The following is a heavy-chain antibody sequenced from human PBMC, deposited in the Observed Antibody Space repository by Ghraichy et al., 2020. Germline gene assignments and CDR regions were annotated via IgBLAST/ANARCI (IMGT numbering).Heavy chain of an antibody. CDR3: AKDILRFLEWPILRPAGGMDV. CDR2: ISGSGGST. J-gene: IGHJ6*02. V-gene: IGHV3-23*01. CDR1: GFTFSSYA. D-gene: IGHD3-3*01. Sequence: GGSLRLSCAASGFTFSSYAMSWVRQAPGKGLEWVSAISGSGGSTYYADSVKGRFTISRDNSKNTLYLQMNSLRAEDTAVYYCAKDILRFLEWPILRPAGGMDVWGQGTTVTVSS.